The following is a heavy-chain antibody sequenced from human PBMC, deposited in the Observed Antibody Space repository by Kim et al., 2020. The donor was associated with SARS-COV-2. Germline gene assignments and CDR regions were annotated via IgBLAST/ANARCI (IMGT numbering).Heavy chain of an antibody. CDR2: MNTDGSLK. D-gene: IGHD6-13*01. V-gene: IGHV3-74*01. Sequence: GGSLRLSCEASGFIFRSYWMHWVRQAPGKGLVWVSWMNTDGSLKAYADSVKGRFTISRDNAKNTLYLQMNSLRAEDTAVYYCVRGIPTAGNLGGHWGQGTLVTVSS. J-gene: IGHJ4*02. CDR3: VRGIPTAGNLGGH. CDR1: GFIFRSYW.